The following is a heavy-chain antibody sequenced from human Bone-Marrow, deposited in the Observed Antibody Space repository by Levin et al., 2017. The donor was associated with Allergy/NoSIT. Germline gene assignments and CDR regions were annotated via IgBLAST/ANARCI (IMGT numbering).Heavy chain of an antibody. CDR2: IYSSGGT. CDR1: GGSINSAGYY. V-gene: IGHV4-31*03. Sequence: SQTLSLTCTVSGGSINSAGYYWSWIRQFPGKGLEYIGYIYSSGGTYYNPSLKSRVSISLDTSKNHFSLKLNSVTAADTAVYYCARGGMYYHDSSGYPFDFWGQGTQVTVSS. CDR3: ARGGMYYHDSSGYPFDF. J-gene: IGHJ4*02. D-gene: IGHD3-22*01.